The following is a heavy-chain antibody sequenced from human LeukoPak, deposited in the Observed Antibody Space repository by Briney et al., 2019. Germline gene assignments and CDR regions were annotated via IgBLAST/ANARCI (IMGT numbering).Heavy chain of an antibody. V-gene: IGHV3-74*01. D-gene: IGHD6-6*01. CDR2: ISPTGSTT. J-gene: IGHJ4*02. Sequence: HPGGSLRLSCTASGFSFSGHWMHWVRQLPGKGLVWVSRISPTGSTTSYADSVKGRFTVSRDNAKNTLYLQVNNLRAEDTAVYYCARGPNSNWSGLDFWGQGTLLTVSS. CDR3: ARGPNSNWSGLDF. CDR1: GFSFSGHW.